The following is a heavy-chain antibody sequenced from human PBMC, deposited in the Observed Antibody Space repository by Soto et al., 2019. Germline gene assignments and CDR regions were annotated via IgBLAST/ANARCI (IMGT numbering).Heavy chain of an antibody. CDR1: GGSISSGGYY. Sequence: PSETLSLTCTVSGGSISSGGYYWSWIRQHPGKGLEWIGYIYYSGSTYYNPSLKSRVTISVDTSKNQFSLKLSSVTAADTAVYYCARVSNYYDSSGYYYIDYWGQGTLVTVSS. V-gene: IGHV4-31*03. CDR2: IYYSGST. J-gene: IGHJ4*02. CDR3: ARVSNYYDSSGYYYIDY. D-gene: IGHD3-22*01.